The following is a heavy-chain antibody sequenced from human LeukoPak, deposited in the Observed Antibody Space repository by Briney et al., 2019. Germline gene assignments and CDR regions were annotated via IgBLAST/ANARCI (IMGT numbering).Heavy chain of an antibody. CDR2: ISSSSAYI. Sequence: GGSLRLSCAASGFSFSTYSMSWVRQAPGKGLEWVSSISSSSAYIYYADSVKGRFIISRDNAENSLYLQLNSLRAEDTAVYYCARDWNYYYMDVWGKGTTVTVSS. CDR1: GFSFSTYS. J-gene: IGHJ6*03. D-gene: IGHD1-1*01. V-gene: IGHV3-21*01. CDR3: ARDWNYYYMDV.